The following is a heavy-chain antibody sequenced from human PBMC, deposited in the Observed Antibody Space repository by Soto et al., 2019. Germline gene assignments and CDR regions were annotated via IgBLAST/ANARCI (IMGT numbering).Heavy chain of an antibody. J-gene: IGHJ3*01. D-gene: IGHD1-26*01. V-gene: IGHV3-23*01. CDR2: IFGSGRTT. CDR3: AKSQSGSFFAAFDL. CDR1: GFDFGSDV. Sequence: LRLSCAASGFDFGSDVRNWVRQAPGKGLEWVASIFGSGRTTYYADSVKGRFNISRDNSKNTRYLQLNSLRVEDTALYYCAKSQSGSFFAAFDLWGQGTMVTVSS.